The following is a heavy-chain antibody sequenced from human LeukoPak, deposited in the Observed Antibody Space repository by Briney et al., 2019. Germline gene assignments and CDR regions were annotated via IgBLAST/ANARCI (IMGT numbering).Heavy chain of an antibody. CDR3: ARGDISVTRHFDY. Sequence: PGGALRLSYAASGFDFNSYSITSVRQAPGKVLEWVSIISSTSDYIFDADSVKGRFPISRDNAKNSLFLQMNSLRAEDTTVYYCARGDISVTRHFDYWGQGSLVTVSS. CDR1: GFDFNSYS. CDR2: ISSTSDYI. D-gene: IGHD1-7*01. J-gene: IGHJ4*02. V-gene: IGHV3-21*01.